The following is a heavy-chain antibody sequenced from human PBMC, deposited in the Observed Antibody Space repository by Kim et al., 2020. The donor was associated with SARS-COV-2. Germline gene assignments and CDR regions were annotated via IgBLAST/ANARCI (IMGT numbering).Heavy chain of an antibody. CDR3: ARGSSSWFRDY. Sequence: GGSLRLSCAASGFTFSSYGMHWVRQAPGKGLEWVAVIWYDGSNKYYADSVKGRFTISRDNSKNTLYLQMNSLRAEDTAVYYCARGSSSWFRDYWGQGTLVTVSS. V-gene: IGHV3-33*01. CDR2: IWYDGSNK. CDR1: GFTFSSYG. D-gene: IGHD6-13*01. J-gene: IGHJ4*02.